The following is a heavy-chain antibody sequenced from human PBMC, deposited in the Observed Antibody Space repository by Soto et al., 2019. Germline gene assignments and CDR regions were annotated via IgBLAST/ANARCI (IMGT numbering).Heavy chain of an antibody. V-gene: IGHV4-59*08. J-gene: IGHJ4*02. Sequence: SETLSLTCTVSGGSISSYYWSWIRQSPGKGLECIGYIYYSGSTNYNPSLKSRVTISVDTSKNQFSLKLSSVTAADTVVYYCARRWGSYFDYWGRGTLVTVSS. CDR3: ARRWGSYFDY. D-gene: IGHD7-27*01. CDR1: GGSISSYY. CDR2: IYYSGST.